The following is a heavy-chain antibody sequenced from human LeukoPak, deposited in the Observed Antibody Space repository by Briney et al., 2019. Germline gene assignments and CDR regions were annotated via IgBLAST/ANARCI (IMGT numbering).Heavy chain of an antibody. V-gene: IGHV3-23*01. D-gene: IGHD3-22*01. J-gene: IGHJ5*02. CDR3: ARWYYYETSGLYYGSFDN. Sequence: GGSLRLSCVASGFTFSNYWMTWVRQAPGKGLEWVSAISGSGGSTYYADSVKGRFTVSRDNAKNSLYLQMNSLRAEDTAVYYCARWYYYETSGLYYGSFDNWGQGTLVTVSS. CDR2: ISGSGGST. CDR1: GFTFSNYW.